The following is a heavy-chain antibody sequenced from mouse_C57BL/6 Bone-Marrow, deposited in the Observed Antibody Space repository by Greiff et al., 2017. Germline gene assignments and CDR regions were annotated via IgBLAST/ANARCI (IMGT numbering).Heavy chain of an antibody. Sequence: VQREESGPELVKPGASVKISCKASGYAFSSYWMNWVKQRPGTGLEWIGRLYPGDGDTNYNGKFKGKATLTADKSSRTAYMQLSSLTSEDSAVYFCARRGWLLRWYFDYWGQGTTLTVSS. CDR3: ARRGWLLRWYFDY. D-gene: IGHD2-3*01. J-gene: IGHJ2*01. V-gene: IGHV1-82*01. CDR1: GYAFSSYW. CDR2: LYPGDGDT.